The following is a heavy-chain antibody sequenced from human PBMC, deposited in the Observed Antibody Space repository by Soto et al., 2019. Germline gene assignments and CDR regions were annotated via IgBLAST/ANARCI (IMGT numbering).Heavy chain of an antibody. V-gene: IGHV4-59*11. D-gene: IGHD6-19*01. J-gene: IGHJ3*02. CDR2: IYYSGST. CDR1: GGSISSHY. CDR3: ARVGAVAGHDAFDI. Sequence: SETLSLTCTVSGGSISSHYWSWIRQPPGKGLEWIGYIYYSGSTNYNPSLKSRVTISVDTSKNQFSLKLSSVTAADTAVYYCARVGAVAGHDAFDIWGQGTMVTVSS.